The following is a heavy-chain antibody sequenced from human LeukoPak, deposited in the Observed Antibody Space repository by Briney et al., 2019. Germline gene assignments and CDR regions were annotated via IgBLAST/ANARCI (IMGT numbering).Heavy chain of an antibody. V-gene: IGHV4-59*01. CDR3: ARGMGELPHFDY. J-gene: IGHJ4*02. CDR2: IYYSGST. D-gene: IGHD1-26*01. Sequence: SETLSLTCTVSGGSISSYYWSWIRQPPGKGLEWIGYIYYSGSTNYNPSLKSRVTISVDTSKNQFSLKLSSVTAADTAVYYCARGMGELPHFDYWGQGTLVTVSS. CDR1: GGSISSYY.